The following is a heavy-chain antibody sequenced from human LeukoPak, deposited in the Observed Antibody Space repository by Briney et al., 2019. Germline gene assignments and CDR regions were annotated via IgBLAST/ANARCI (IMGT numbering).Heavy chain of an antibody. CDR3: ASAMVTTGVAAFDI. D-gene: IGHD5-18*01. J-gene: IGHJ3*02. CDR2: IYSGGST. Sequence: GGSLRLSCAASGFTVSSNYMSWVRQAPGKGLEWVSVIYSGGSTYYADSVKGRFTISRDNSKNTLYLQTNSLRAEDTAVYYCASAMVTTGVAAFDIWGQGTMVTVSS. V-gene: IGHV3-53*01. CDR1: GFTVSSNY.